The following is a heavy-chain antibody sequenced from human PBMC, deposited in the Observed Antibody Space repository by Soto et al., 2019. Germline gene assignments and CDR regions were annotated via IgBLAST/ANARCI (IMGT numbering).Heavy chain of an antibody. V-gene: IGHV3-33*08. Sequence: PGGSLRLSCAASESTFRSYSMHWVRQAPGKGLEWVAVIGSDAKTQYYADSVKGRFTISRDNSKNTLYLQMNSLRAEDTAVYYCARPFIAVAGTPDAFDIWGQGTMVTVSS. D-gene: IGHD6-19*01. CDR1: ESTFRSYS. CDR2: IGSDAKTQ. CDR3: ARPFIAVAGTPDAFDI. J-gene: IGHJ3*02.